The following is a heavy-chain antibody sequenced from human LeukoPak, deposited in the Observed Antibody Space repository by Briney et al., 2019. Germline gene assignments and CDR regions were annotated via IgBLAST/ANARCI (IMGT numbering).Heavy chain of an antibody. CDR2: ISGSGGST. J-gene: IGHJ4*02. D-gene: IGHD3-22*01. CDR1: GFTFSSYA. V-gene: IGHV3-23*01. Sequence: GGSLRLSCAASGFTFSSYAMSWVRQAPGKGLEWVSAISGSGGSTYYADSVKGRFTISRDNSKNSLYLQMNSLRAEDTAVYYCARPSPHYYDSSGYFGYWGQGTLVTVSS. CDR3: ARPSPHYYDSSGYFGY.